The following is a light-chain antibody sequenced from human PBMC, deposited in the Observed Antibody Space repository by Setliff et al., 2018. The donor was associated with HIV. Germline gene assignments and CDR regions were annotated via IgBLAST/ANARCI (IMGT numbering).Light chain of an antibody. Sequence: EIVLTQSPGTLSLSPGERATLSCRASQSVSSSYLAWYQQKPGLAPRLLIYDASSRAAGIPDRFSGSGSGTDFTLTISRLEPEDFAVYYCQQYGSSPRTFGGGTKVDIK. CDR1: QSVSSSY. CDR3: QQYGSSPRT. J-gene: IGKJ4*01. CDR2: DAS. V-gene: IGKV3D-20*01.